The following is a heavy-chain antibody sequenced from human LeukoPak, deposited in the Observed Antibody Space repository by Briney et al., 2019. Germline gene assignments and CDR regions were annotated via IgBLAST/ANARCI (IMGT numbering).Heavy chain of an antibody. D-gene: IGHD6-6*01. J-gene: IGHJ6*03. CDR1: GFIFTTSA. Sequence: PGGSLRLSCEASGFIFTTSAISWVRQAPGKGLEWVSFISSGGGSTYHSDSVRGRFTISRDNSNNTVSLYMHSLRAEDTAIYYCANEKRSSMDVWGNGTTVIVSS. V-gene: IGHV3-23*01. CDR2: ISSGGGST. CDR3: ANEKRSSMDV.